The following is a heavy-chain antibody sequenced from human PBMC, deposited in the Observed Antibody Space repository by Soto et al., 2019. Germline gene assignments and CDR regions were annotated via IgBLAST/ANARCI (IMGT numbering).Heavy chain of an antibody. V-gene: IGHV3-13*05. J-gene: IGHJ6*02. CDR3: ARAYLGRLPRRADYYYAMDV. D-gene: IGHD1-26*01. Sequence: RRLSCAASGFSFRDYDMHWVRQRKGKGLEWVSALGAARDPYYVGSVKGRFSVSRDNAQNSLFLQMNNLRVDDTAVYFCARAYLGRLPRRADYYYAMDVWGRGTTVTVSS. CDR1: GFSFRDYD. CDR2: LGAARDP.